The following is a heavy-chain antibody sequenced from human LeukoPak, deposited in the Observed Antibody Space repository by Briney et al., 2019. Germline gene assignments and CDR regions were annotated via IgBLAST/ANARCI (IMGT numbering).Heavy chain of an antibody. CDR3: ARVAGVEVAPATSY. J-gene: IGHJ4*02. V-gene: IGHV4-39*07. Sequence: SETLSLTCTVSDGSISSSSYYWGWIRQPPGKGLEWIGTIYYSGSTYYSPSLKSRVTISVDTSKNQFSLSLTSVTAADTAVYYCARVAGVEVAPATSYWGQGTLVTVSS. CDR1: DGSISSSSYY. CDR2: IYYSGST. D-gene: IGHD2-15*01.